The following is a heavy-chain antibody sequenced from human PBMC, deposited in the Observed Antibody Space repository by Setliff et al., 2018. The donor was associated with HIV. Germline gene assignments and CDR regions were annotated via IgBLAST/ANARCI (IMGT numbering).Heavy chain of an antibody. Sequence: ASVKVSCKASGYTFTSYYMHWVRQAPRQGLEWMGIINPSGGSTSYAQKFQGRVAMTRDTSTSTVYMELSSLRSEDTAVYYCARELYGDYTLDYWGQGTLVTVS. V-gene: IGHV1-46*01. CDR3: ARELYGDYTLDY. CDR1: GYTFTSYY. D-gene: IGHD4-17*01. CDR2: INPSGGST. J-gene: IGHJ4*02.